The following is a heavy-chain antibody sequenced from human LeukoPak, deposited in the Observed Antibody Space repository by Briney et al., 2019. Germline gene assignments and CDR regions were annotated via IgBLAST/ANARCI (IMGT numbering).Heavy chain of an antibody. CDR1: GDSISNYY. CDR3: ARVPARRVVTTPTFFDY. J-gene: IGHJ4*02. CDR2: ISYSGST. V-gene: IGHV4-59*01. Sequence: PSETLPLTCTVSGDSISNYYWTWIRQPPGKGLEWIGYISYSGSTSYNPSLKSRVTISADTSKNHLSLRLTSVTAADTAVYYCARVPARRVVTTPTFFDYWGQGTLVTVSS. D-gene: IGHD2-21*02.